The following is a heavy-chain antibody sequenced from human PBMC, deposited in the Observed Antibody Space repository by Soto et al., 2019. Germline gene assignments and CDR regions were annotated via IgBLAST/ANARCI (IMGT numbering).Heavy chain of an antibody. CDR2: IIPMFGTA. J-gene: IGHJ6*02. V-gene: IGHV1-69*12. Sequence: QVQLVQSGAEVKKPGSSVKVSCKASGGTFSTDSISWVRQAPGQGLEWMGGIIPMFGTANNAQKFQGRVTMTADESTSTAYMELSSLRSEDTAVYFGARGIDGYYGMDVWGQGTTVTVAS. CDR3: ARGIDGYYGMDV. CDR1: GGTFSTDS.